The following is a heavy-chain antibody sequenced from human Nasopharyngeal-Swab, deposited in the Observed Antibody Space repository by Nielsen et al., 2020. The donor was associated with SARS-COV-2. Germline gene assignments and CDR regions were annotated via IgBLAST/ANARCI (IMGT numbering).Heavy chain of an antibody. CDR1: GFTFSSYG. D-gene: IGHD3-10*01. V-gene: IGHV3-33*01. CDR3: ARDLPAGDDAFDI. J-gene: IGHJ3*02. CDR2: IWYDGSNK. Sequence: GGSLRLSCAASGFTFSSYGMHWVRRAPGKGLEWVAVIWYDGSNKYYADSVKGRFTISRDNSKNTLYLQMNSLRAEDTAVYYCARDLPAGDDAFDIWGQGTMVTVSS.